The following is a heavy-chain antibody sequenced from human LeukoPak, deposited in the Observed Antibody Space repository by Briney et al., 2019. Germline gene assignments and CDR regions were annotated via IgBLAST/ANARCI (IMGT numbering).Heavy chain of an antibody. CDR2: IYYSGST. CDR1: GGSISSSSYY. Sequence: PSETLSLTCAVSGGSISSSSYYWGWIRRPPGKWLEWIGSIYYSGSTYYNPSLKSRVTISVDTFKNQFSLKLSPVTAADTAVYYCASEYSSSWYVAYWGQGTLVTVSS. CDR3: ASEYSSSWYVAY. D-gene: IGHD6-13*01. V-gene: IGHV4-39*01. J-gene: IGHJ4*02.